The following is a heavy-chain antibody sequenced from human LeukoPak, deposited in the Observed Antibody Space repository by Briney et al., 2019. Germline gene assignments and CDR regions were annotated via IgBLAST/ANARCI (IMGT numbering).Heavy chain of an antibody. CDR1: GFTFSGST. V-gene: IGHV3-73*01. J-gene: IGHJ4*02. Sequence: GGSLRLSCAASGFTFSGSTMHWVRQASGKGLGGVGRIRRKTSSYATAYTASVKGRFTISRDDSKNTAYLQMNSLKTEDTAVYYCTVNYCSGGSCYMLWGQGTLVTVSS. D-gene: IGHD2-15*01. CDR2: IRRKTSSYAT. CDR3: TVNYCSGGSCYML.